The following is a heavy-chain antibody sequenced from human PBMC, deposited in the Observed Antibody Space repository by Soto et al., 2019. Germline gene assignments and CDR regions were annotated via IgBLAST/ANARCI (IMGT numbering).Heavy chain of an antibody. Sequence: QVQLVESGGGVVQPGRSLRLSCAASGFIFSDYYMHWVRQAPGKGLEWVAVISHDGSKKYYADSVKGRFAISRDNSKNALYLHMKRRRPDATAVNYCARSSYDDVLPGWSMDVWGEGTMVTVSS. D-gene: IGHD3-9*01. V-gene: IGHV3-30*09. J-gene: IGHJ6*04. CDR1: GFIFSDYY. CDR2: ISHDGSKK. CDR3: ARSSYDDVLPGWSMDV.